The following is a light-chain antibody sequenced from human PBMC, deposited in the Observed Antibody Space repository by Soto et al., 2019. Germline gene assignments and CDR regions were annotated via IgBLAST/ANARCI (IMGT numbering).Light chain of an antibody. V-gene: IGKV1-5*01. CDR3: QQYNSYSPT. J-gene: IGKJ1*01. CDR2: DAS. Sequence: DIQLTQSPSSLSASVGDRVTITCRASQTIHSFLAWYQQKAGKAPKLLIYDASNLESGVPSRFSGSGSGTEFTLTISSLQPDDFATYYCQQYNSYSPTFGQGTKVDIK. CDR1: QTIHSF.